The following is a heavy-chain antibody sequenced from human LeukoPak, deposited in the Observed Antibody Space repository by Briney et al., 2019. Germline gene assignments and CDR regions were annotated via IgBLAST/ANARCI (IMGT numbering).Heavy chain of an antibody. CDR3: TTGVLGLKQLVRP. D-gene: IGHD6-6*01. J-gene: IGHJ5*02. Sequence: GGSLRLSCATSGFTFSNAWMSWVRQAPGKGLEWVGRIKSKTDGGTTDYAAPVKGRFTISRDDSKNTLYLQMNSLKTEDTAVYYCTTGVLGLKQLVRPWGQGTLATVSS. CDR1: GFTFSNAW. CDR2: IKSKTDGGTT. V-gene: IGHV3-15*01.